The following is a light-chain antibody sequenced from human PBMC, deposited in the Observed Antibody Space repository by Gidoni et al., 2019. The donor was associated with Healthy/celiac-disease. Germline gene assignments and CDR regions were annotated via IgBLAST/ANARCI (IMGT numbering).Light chain of an antibody. CDR2: KDI. CDR3: QSADSSGTFVV. J-gene: IGLJ2*01. CDR1: ALPKQY. V-gene: IGLV3-25*03. Sequence: SYELTQPPSVSVSPGQPARITCSGDALPKQYAYWYQQKPGQAPVLVIYKDIERPSGIPERFSGSNSGTTVTFTISGVQAEDEADYYCQSADSSGTFVVFGGGTKLTVL.